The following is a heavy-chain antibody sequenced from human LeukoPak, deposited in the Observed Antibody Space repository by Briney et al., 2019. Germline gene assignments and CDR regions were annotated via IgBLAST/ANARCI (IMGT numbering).Heavy chain of an antibody. Sequence: EASVKVSCKASGYSFTGFYIHWVRQAPGQGLEWMAWINPQSGATNYAQKSKGRITTTRDMSITTAYMEVTTLRSDDTAAYYCARGGDDSGLYFAYWGQGTLVTVSS. J-gene: IGHJ4*02. CDR3: ARGGDDSGLYFAY. CDR2: INPQSGAT. CDR1: GYSFTGFY. V-gene: IGHV1-2*02. D-gene: IGHD3-22*01.